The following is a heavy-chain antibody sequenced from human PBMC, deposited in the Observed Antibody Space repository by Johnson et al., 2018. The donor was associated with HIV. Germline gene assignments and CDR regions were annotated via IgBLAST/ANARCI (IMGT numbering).Heavy chain of an antibody. CDR1: AFTFSRYW. Sequence: VQLVESGGGLVQPGGSLRLSCAASAFTFSRYWMSWVRQAPGKGLEWVANIKQDGSEKYYVDSVKGRFTISRDNAKTSLSLQMNSLRAEDTVVYYCARDGVVVVPGGWGAFDIWGQGTLVTVSS. J-gene: IGHJ3*02. CDR3: ARDGVVVVPGGWGAFDI. D-gene: IGHD2-15*01. V-gene: IGHV3-7*01. CDR2: IKQDGSEK.